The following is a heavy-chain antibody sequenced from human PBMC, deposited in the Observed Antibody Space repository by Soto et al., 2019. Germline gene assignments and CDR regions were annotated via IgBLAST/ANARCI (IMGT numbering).Heavy chain of an antibody. Sequence: EVQLVESGGGLVQPGGSLRLSCAASGFTFSSYEMNWVRQAPGKGLEWVSYISSSGSTIYYADSVKGRFTISRDNAKNSLYLQMNSLRAEDTAVYYCARVDRYYDILTTQRNDAFDIWGQGTMVTVSS. CDR3: ARVDRYYDILTTQRNDAFDI. CDR1: GFTFSSYE. CDR2: ISSSGSTI. D-gene: IGHD3-9*01. J-gene: IGHJ3*02. V-gene: IGHV3-48*03.